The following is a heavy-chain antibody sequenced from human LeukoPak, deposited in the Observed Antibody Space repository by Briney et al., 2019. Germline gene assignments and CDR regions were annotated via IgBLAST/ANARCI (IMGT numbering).Heavy chain of an antibody. CDR3: ARATVLVDAFDI. J-gene: IGHJ3*02. CDR2: ISGSGGST. V-gene: IGHV3-23*01. Sequence: GGSLRLSCAASGFTFSSYAMSWVRQAPGKGLEWVSAISGSGGSTYYADSVKGRFTISRDNAKNSLYLQMNSLRAEDTAVYYCARATVLVDAFDIWGQGTMVTVSS. D-gene: IGHD4-11*01. CDR1: GFTFSSYA.